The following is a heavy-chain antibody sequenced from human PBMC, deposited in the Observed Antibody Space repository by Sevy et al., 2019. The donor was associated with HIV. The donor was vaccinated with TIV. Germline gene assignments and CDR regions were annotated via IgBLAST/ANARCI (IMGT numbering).Heavy chain of an antibody. D-gene: IGHD2-21*01. CDR1: DASITTNY. J-gene: IGHJ3*02. CDR3: ARSRAYPRDSDDGFAN. V-gene: IGHV4-59*01. Sequence: SETLSLTCLVSDASITTNYWSWIRQAPGKGLEWIGFFFHSGTTNYNRSLKSRVTISGDTSKNEFSRRLTSVTAADTAVYYCARSRAYPRDSDDGFANWGQGTMVTVSS. CDR2: FFHSGTT.